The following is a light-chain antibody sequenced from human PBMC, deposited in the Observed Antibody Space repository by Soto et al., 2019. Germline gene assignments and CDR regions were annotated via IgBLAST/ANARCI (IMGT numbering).Light chain of an antibody. J-gene: IGLJ1*01. CDR1: SGDVGGYKF. Sequence: QAVVTQPAWVSGAPGQAISISWTXGSGDVGGYKFVSWYQQHPGKAPKLMIYEVSNRPSGVSSRFSGSKSGNTASLTISGLQAEDEADYYCGSYTGSIYVFGTGTKVTVL. CDR3: GSYTGSIYV. CDR2: EVS. V-gene: IGLV2-14*01.